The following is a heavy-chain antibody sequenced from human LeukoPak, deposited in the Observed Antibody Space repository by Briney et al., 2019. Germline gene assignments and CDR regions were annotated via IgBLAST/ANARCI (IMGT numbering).Heavy chain of an antibody. CDR3: ARDRPGERDY. CDR1: GGSFSGYY. CDR2: INHSGST. Sequence: PSETLSLTCAVYGGSFSGYYWSWIRQPPGKGLEWIGEINHSGSTNYNPSLKSRVTISVDTSKNQFSLKLRSVTAADTAVYYCARDRPGERDYWGQGTLVTVSS. D-gene: IGHD1-1*01. J-gene: IGHJ4*02. V-gene: IGHV4-34*01.